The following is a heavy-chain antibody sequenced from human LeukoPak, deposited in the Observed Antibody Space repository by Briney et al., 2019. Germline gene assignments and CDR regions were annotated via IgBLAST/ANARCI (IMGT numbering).Heavy chain of an antibody. Sequence: PSETLSLTCAVYGGSFSGYYWSWIRQPPGKGLEWIGYIYYSGSTYYNPSLKSRVTISVDTSKNQFSLKLSSVTAADTAVYYCARDYGDYTYSFDYWGQGTLVTVSS. CDR1: GGSFSGYY. J-gene: IGHJ4*02. CDR3: ARDYGDYTYSFDY. CDR2: IYYSGST. D-gene: IGHD4-17*01. V-gene: IGHV4-34*01.